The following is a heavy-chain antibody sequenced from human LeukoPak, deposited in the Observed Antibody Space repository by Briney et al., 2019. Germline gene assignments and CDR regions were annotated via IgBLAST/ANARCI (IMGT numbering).Heavy chain of an antibody. D-gene: IGHD6-13*01. J-gene: IGHJ4*02. CDR1: GFTFSTYA. Sequence: PGGSLRLSCSGSGFTFSTYAIHWVRQAPGKGPEYVSLINTSGDKTYYADSVKGRFTISRDNSKNTLSLQMSSLRDEDTAMYYCVKDLYKGETSTWYYFDYWGQGTLVTVSS. V-gene: IGHV3-64D*06. CDR3: VKDLYKGETSTWYYFDY. CDR2: INTSGDKT.